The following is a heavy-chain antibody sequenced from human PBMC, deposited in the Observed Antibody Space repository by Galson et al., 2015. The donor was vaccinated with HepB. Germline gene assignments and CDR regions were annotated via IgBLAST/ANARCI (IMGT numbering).Heavy chain of an antibody. CDR2: IKSKTDGGTT. CDR3: TTGATSDIVVVPAAIFAEYFQH. Sequence: SLRLSCAASGFTFSNAWMSWVRQAPGKGLEWVGRIKSKTDGGTTDYAAPVKGRFTISRDDSKNTLYLQMNSLKTEDTAVYYCTTGATSDIVVVPAAIFAEYFQHWGQDTLVTVSS. CDR1: GFTFSNAW. D-gene: IGHD2-2*01. J-gene: IGHJ1*01. V-gene: IGHV3-15*01.